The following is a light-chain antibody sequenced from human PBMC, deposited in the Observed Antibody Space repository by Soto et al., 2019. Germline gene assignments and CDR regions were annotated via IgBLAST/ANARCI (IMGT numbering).Light chain of an antibody. CDR1: QSIGTW. CDR3: QQYNSYSYS. Sequence: DIQMTQSPSTLSASVGDRVTITCRTSQSIGTWLAWFQQKPGKAPKLLIYRASTLQTGVPSRFSGSGSGTEFILTISSLQTDDFAAYYCQQYNSYSYSFGQGTKLEIK. J-gene: IGKJ2*03. V-gene: IGKV1-5*03. CDR2: RAS.